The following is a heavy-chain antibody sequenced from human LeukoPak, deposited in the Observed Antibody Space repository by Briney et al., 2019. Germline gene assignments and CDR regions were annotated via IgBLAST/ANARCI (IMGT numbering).Heavy chain of an antibody. J-gene: IGHJ5*02. CDR1: GYTSTGYY. CDR3: ARDQYCSGGSRPS. CDR2: INPNSGGT. V-gene: IGHV1-2*06. D-gene: IGHD2-15*01. Sequence: ASVKVSCKASGYTSTGYYMRWVRQAPGQGLEWMRRINPNSGGTNYAQKFQGRVTMTRDTSISTAYMELSRLRSDDTAVYYCARDQYCSGGSRPSWGQGTLITVSS.